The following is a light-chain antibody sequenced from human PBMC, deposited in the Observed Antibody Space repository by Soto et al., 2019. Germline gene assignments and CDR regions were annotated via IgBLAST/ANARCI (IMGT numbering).Light chain of an antibody. CDR1: SSDVGGYHY. Sequence: QSVLTQPAPVSGSPGQSITISCTGTSSDVGGYHYVSWYQQYPDKAPKLMIYEVSNRPSGISHRFSGSKSGNTASLTISGLQTEDEADYYCSSYTSGSNYVLGNGTKVT. V-gene: IGLV2-14*01. J-gene: IGLJ1*01. CDR2: EVS. CDR3: SSYTSGSNYV.